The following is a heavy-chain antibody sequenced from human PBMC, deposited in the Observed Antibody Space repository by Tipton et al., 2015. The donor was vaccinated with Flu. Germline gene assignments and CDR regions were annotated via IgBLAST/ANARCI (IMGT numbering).Heavy chain of an antibody. J-gene: IGHJ4*02. D-gene: IGHD2-2*01. CDR1: GYSINSGYF. Sequence: TLSLTCAVSGYSINSGYFWGWIRQPPGKGLEWIGSKYHSGTTYYNPSLKSRVTISVDTSKKQFSLQLRSVTSADTAVYYCARDPSLGMPDYFDYWGRGTLVTASS. V-gene: IGHV4-38-2*02. CDR3: ARDPSLGMPDYFDY. CDR2: KYHSGTT.